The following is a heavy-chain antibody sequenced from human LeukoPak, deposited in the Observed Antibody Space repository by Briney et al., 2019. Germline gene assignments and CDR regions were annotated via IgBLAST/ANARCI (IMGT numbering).Heavy chain of an antibody. V-gene: IGHV1-2*06. D-gene: IGHD2-21*02. CDR3: ARGTMVTKVWWFDP. CDR1: GYTFTGYY. CDR2: INPNSGGT. J-gene: IGHJ5*02. Sequence: ASVKVSCKASGYTFTGYYMHWVRQAPGQGLEWMGRINPNSGGTNYAQKFQGRVTMTRDTSISTAYMELSRLRSDDTAVYYCARGTMVTKVWWFDPWGQGTLVTVSS.